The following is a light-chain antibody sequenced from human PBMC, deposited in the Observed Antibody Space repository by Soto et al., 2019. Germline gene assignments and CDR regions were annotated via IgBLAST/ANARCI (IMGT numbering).Light chain of an antibody. J-gene: IGKJ2*01. CDR1: QSVSNNY. Sequence: EVVLTQFPGTLSLSPGERATLSCRASQSVSNNYFAWYQQKPGQAPRLLIFGSCDRATGIPDRFSGSGSGTDLTLTISSVEYVDFAVYSCKQYASSPQYTVGEGPKMEIK. CDR2: GSC. CDR3: KQYASSPQYT. V-gene: IGKV3-20*01.